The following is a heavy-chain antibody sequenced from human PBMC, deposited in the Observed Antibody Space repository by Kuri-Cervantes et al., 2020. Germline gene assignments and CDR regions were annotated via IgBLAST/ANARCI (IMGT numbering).Heavy chain of an antibody. CDR2: IKSKTDGGTT. CDR1: GFAFRDYT. Sequence: GGSLRLSCEASGFAFRDYTMSWVRQAPGEGLEWVGRIKSKTDGGTTDYAAPVKGRFTISRDDSKNTLYLQLNSLKTEDTAVYYCSTNFYYSGPFDYWGQGTLVTVSS. CDR3: STNFYYSGPFDY. J-gene: IGHJ4*02. D-gene: IGHD1-26*01. V-gene: IGHV3-15*01.